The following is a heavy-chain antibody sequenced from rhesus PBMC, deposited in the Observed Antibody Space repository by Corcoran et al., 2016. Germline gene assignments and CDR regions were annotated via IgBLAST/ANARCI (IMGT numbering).Heavy chain of an antibody. J-gene: IGHJ4*01. CDR2: IYGSGRCT. Sequence: QLLLQESGPGLVKPSETLSVTCAVSGGSISSSYWRWIRQAPGKGLDWIGYIYGSGRCTNYNPSLKSRVTLSVDTSKNPLSLTLSSVTAADTAVYYCVSAQDIAGSRYFDYWGQRVLVTVSS. CDR1: GGSISSSY. CDR3: VSAQDIAGSRYFDY. D-gene: IGHD5-36*01. V-gene: IGHV4-169*02.